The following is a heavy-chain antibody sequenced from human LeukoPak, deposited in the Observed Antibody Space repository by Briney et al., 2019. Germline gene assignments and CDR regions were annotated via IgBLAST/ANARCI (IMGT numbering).Heavy chain of an antibody. V-gene: IGHV4-39*02. D-gene: IGHD4-17*01. CDR1: GGSISSSSYY. Sequence: SETLSLTCTVSGGSISSSSYYWGWIRQPPGKGLEWIGSIYYSGSTYYNPSLKSRVTISVDTSKNQFSLKLSSVTAADTAVYYCATDMITVTTPLYYFDYWGQGTLVTVSS. CDR3: ATDMITVTTPLYYFDY. J-gene: IGHJ4*02. CDR2: IYYSGST.